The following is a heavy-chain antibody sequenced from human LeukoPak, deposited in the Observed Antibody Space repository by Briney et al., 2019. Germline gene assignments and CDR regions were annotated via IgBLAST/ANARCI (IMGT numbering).Heavy chain of an antibody. D-gene: IGHD3-10*01. J-gene: IGHJ4*02. V-gene: IGHV3-23*01. Sequence: PGGSLRLSCAASGFTFSSYAMSWVRQAPGKGLEWVSAISGSGGSTYYADSVKGRFTISRDNSKNTLYLQMNSLRAEDTAVYYCAKITMVRGVIINPSDYWGQGTLVTVSS. CDR2: ISGSGGST. CDR3: AKITMVRGVIINPSDY. CDR1: GFTFSSYA.